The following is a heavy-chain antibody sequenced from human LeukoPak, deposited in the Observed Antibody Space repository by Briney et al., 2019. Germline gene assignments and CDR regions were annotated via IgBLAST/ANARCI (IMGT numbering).Heavy chain of an antibody. V-gene: IGHV3-23*01. D-gene: IGHD1-26*01. J-gene: IGHJ4*02. Sequence: TGGSLILSCAASGFTFTSYSMSWVRQAPGKGLEWVSGTSDRGDYTYYADSVKGWFTISRDNSKNTLYLQMNSLRAEDTALYFCAKKAQYNGNYPLDYWGQGTLVTVSS. CDR1: GFTFTSYS. CDR3: AKKAQYNGNYPLDY. CDR2: TSDRGDYT.